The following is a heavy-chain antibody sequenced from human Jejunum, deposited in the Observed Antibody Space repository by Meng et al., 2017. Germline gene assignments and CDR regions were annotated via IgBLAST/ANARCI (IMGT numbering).Heavy chain of an antibody. CDR1: GFTFSGYS. Sequence: GESLKISCAVSGFTFSGYSMNWVCQAPGKGLEWVSYISSTSSYKYYADSAKGRFTISRDNARNSLYLQMNSLRDEATAVYYCARVWYSSSWHGAFDIWGQGTMVTVSS. V-gene: IGHV3-21*01. CDR2: ISSTSSYK. CDR3: ARVWYSSSWHGAFDI. D-gene: IGHD6-13*01. J-gene: IGHJ3*02.